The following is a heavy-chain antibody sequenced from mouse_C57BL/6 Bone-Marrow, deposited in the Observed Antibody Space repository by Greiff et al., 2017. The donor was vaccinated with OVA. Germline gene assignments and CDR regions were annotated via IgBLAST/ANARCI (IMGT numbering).Heavy chain of an antibody. J-gene: IGHJ4*01. CDR2: ISSGSSTI. Sequence: EVKLVESGGGLVKPGGSLKLSCAASGYTFSDYGMHWVRQAPEKGLEWVAYISSGSSTIYYTDTVKGRSTLSRDNANNTLFLQMTSLRSEDTAMYYCFAMDYWGQGTSVTVSS. V-gene: IGHV5-17*01. CDR3: FAMDY. CDR1: GYTFSDYG.